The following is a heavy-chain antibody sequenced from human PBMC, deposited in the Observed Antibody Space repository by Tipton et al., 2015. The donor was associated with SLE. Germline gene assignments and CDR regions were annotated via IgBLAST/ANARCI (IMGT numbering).Heavy chain of an antibody. CDR3: ARATTSLAVDI. Sequence: TLSLTCAVYGGSFSGYYWSWIRQPPGKGLEWIGYIYYSGSTNYNPSLKSRVTISVDTSKNQFSLKLSSVTAADTAVYYCARATTSLAVDIWGQGTMVTVSS. CDR2: IYYSGST. D-gene: IGHD1-1*01. CDR1: GGSFSGYY. V-gene: IGHV4-59*01. J-gene: IGHJ3*02.